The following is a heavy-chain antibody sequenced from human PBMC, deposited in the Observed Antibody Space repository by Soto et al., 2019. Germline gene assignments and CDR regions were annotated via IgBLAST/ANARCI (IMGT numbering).Heavy chain of an antibody. CDR3: AKEGVGATSYYYYSGMDV. J-gene: IGHJ6*02. D-gene: IGHD1-26*01. CDR2: ISYDGSNK. Sequence: GGSLRLSCAASGFTFSSYGMHWVRQAPGKGLEWVAVISYDGSNKYYADSVKGRFTISRDNSKNTLYLQMNSLRAEDTAVYYCAKEGVGATSYYYYSGMDVWGQGTTVTVSS. CDR1: GFTFSSYG. V-gene: IGHV3-30*18.